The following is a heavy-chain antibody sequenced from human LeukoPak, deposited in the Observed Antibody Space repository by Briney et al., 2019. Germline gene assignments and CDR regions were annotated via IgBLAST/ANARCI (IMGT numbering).Heavy chain of an antibody. J-gene: IGHJ4*02. V-gene: IGHV4-34*09. CDR1: GGSFSGYY. Sequence: SETLSLTCAVYGGSFSGYYWSWIRQPPGKGLEWIGEINHSGSTYYNPSLKSRVTISIDTSKNQFSLKLSSVTAADTAVYYCARSSVGTTGPFDYWGQGTLVTVSS. CDR3: ARSSVGTTGPFDY. CDR2: INHSGST. D-gene: IGHD1-26*01.